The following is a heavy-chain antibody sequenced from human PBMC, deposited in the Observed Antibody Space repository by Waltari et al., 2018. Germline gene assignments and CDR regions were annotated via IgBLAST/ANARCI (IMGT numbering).Heavy chain of an antibody. Sequence: QLQLQESGPGLVDPSETLSLTCTVSGDSISSNGNYWGWVRQPPGKGLEGIGSIYYTGSASYNPSLKSRVIILVDAAKSQFTLMLGSVTAADTAMYFCARHLFCRSATYSLKEYSYYMDDWGKGTTVTVSS. CDR3: ARHLFCRSATYSLKEYSYYMDD. CDR1: GDSISSNGNY. V-gene: IGHV4-39*07. CDR2: IYYTGSA. D-gene: IGHD3-10*01. J-gene: IGHJ6*03.